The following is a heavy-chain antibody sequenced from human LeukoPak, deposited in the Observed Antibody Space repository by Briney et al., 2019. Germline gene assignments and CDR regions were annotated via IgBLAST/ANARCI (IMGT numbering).Heavy chain of an antibody. CDR2: INPDSGGT. V-gene: IGHV1-2*02. CDR3: ARDLGDGYNSYAFDM. D-gene: IGHD5-24*01. CDR1: GYTFTGYY. J-gene: IGHJ3*02. Sequence: ASVNVSCKASGYTFTGYYMHWVRQAPGQGLEWVGWINPDSGGTNYAQKFQGRVTMTRDTSIRTAYMELSRLRSDDTAVYYCARDLGDGYNSYAFDMWGQGTMVTVSS.